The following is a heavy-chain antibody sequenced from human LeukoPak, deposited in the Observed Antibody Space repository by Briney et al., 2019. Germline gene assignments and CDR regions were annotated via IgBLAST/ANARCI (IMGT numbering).Heavy chain of an antibody. J-gene: IGHJ4*02. D-gene: IGHD2-2*01. Sequence: PRGSLRLSCVASGFIFSDYSMNWVRQAPGKGLEWISYVGIDSGNTMYADSVKGRFTISGDRAKNSLYLQMDSLRVEDTAVYYCARDTKYAFDNWGQGTLVTVSS. V-gene: IGHV3-48*01. CDR1: GFIFSDYS. CDR3: ARDTKYAFDN. CDR2: VGIDSGNT.